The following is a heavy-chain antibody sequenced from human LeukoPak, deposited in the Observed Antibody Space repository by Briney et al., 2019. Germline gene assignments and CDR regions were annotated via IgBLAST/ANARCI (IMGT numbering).Heavy chain of an antibody. CDR2: IKSKTDGGTT. V-gene: IGHV3-15*01. CDR3: TTLLTITFGGGEYFDY. J-gene: IGHJ4*02. D-gene: IGHD3-16*01. CDR1: GFTFSNAW. Sequence: GGSLRLSCAASGFTFSNAWMSWVRQAPGKGLEWVCRIKSKTDGGTTDYAAPVKGRFTISSDDSNNTLYLKMNSLKTEDTAVYYCTTLLTITFGGGEYFDYWGQGTLVTVSS.